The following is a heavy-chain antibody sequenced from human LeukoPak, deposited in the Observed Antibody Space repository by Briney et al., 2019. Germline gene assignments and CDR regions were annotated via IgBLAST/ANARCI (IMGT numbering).Heavy chain of an antibody. J-gene: IGHJ4*02. CDR3: ARGDYFDY. V-gene: IGHV4-59*01. CDR1: GGPISSYY. CDR2: IYYSGST. Sequence: PSETLSLTCTVSGGPISSYYWSWIRQPPGKGLEGIGYIYYSGSTNYNPSLKSPVTISVETPKNQFSLKLSYVTAADTAVYYCARGDYFDYWGQATLVTVSS.